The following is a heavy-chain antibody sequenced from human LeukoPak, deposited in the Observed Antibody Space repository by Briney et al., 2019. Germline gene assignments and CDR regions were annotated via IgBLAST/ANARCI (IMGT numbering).Heavy chain of an antibody. V-gene: IGHV1-69*01. CDR2: IIPIFGTA. Sequence: GASVKVSCKASGGTFSSYAISWVRLAPGQGLKWMGGIIPIFGTANYAQKFQGRVTITADESTSTAYMELSSLRSEDTAVYYCARGIVGARGHYYYYMDVWGKGTTVTVSS. D-gene: IGHD1-26*01. J-gene: IGHJ6*03. CDR3: ARGIVGARGHYYYYMDV. CDR1: GGTFSSYA.